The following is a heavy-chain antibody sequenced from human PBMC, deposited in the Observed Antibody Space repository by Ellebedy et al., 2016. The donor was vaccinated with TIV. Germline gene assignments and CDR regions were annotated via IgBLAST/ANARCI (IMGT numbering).Heavy chain of an antibody. Sequence: AASVKVSCKASGGTFSNSAISWVRQAPGQGLEWMGRIIPILDITNYAQRFQSRVTITADKSTTTAYMELASLTSDDTAVYYCARWGGYSGTFQGPFDFWGQGTLVTVAS. J-gene: IGHJ4*02. CDR3: ARWGGYSGTFQGPFDF. CDR1: GGTFSNSA. D-gene: IGHD1-26*01. CDR2: IIPILDIT. V-gene: IGHV1-69*04.